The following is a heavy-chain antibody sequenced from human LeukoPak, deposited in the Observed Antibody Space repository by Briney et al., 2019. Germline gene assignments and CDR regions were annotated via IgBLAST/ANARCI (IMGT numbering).Heavy chain of an antibody. D-gene: IGHD3-3*01. J-gene: IGHJ4*02. CDR3: ASGFGVLITPGY. CDR2: INPKSGGT. CDR1: GYTFTGYY. Sequence: ASVKVSCKASGYTFTGYYMHWVRQAPGQGLEWMGWINPKSGGTNYAQKFQGRVTMTRDTSISTAYMELSRLRSDDTAVYHCASGFGVLITPGYWGQGTLVTVSS. V-gene: IGHV1-2*02.